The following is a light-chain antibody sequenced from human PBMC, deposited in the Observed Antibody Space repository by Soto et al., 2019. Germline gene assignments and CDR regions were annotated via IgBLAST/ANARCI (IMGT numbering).Light chain of an antibody. J-gene: IGLJ2*01. V-gene: IGLV2-8*02. CDR3: SSYGGSNNLV. CDR2: EVN. Sequence: QSALTQPPSASRSPGQSVTISCTGTSSDVGGYNSVSWYQQHPGKAPKLMIYEVNKRPSGVPDRFSGSKSGNTASLTVSGLQVEDEADYYCSSYGGSNNLVFGGGTKLTVL. CDR1: SSDVGGYNS.